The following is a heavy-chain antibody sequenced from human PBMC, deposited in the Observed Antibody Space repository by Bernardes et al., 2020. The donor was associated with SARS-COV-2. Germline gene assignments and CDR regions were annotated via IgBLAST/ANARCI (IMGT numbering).Heavy chain of an antibody. CDR2: IRSKPDGATT. CDR1: GFSFGDYA. J-gene: IGHJ4*02. Sequence: GGSLRLSCLGSGFSFGDYAVNWFRRVPGKGLEWVGFIRSKPDGATTRYAASVQGRFTMSRDESTTIVYLQMNSLKTEDTAVYYCARDLSGRPAYYLDYWGQGTLVTVSS. V-gene: IGHV3-49*03. CDR3: ARDLSGRPAYYLDY. D-gene: IGHD6-19*01.